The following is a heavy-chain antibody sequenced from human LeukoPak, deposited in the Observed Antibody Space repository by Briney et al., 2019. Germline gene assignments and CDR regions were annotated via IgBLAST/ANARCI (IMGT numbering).Heavy chain of an antibody. CDR1: GFTVSSNY. J-gene: IGHJ4*02. D-gene: IGHD5-24*01. CDR2: IRSKPYGETP. CDR3: ARLQTGDYPDS. V-gene: IGHV3-71*01. Sequence: GGSLRLSCAASGFTVSSNYMSRVRQAPGKGLEWLGFIRSKPYGETPEYAASVKGRFTISRLDSKSIAYLQLNSLNTEDTAVYYCARLQTGDYPDSWGQGTLVTVSS.